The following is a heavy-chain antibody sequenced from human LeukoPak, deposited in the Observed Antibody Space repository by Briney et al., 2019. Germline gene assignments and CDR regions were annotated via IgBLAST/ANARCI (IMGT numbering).Heavy chain of an antibody. CDR2: ISAYNGNT. CDR3: AICPHKQWLVSYYYGMDV. D-gene: IGHD5-12*01. Sequence: ASVKVSCKASGYTFTSYGISWVRQAPGQGLEWMGWISAYNGNTNYAQKLQGRVTMTTDTSTSTAYMELRSLRSDDTAVYYCAICPHKQWLVSYYYGMDVWGKGTTVTVSS. CDR1: GYTFTSYG. J-gene: IGHJ6*04. V-gene: IGHV1-18*04.